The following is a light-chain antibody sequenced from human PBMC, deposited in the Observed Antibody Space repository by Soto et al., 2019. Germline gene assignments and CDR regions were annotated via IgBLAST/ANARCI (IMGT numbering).Light chain of an antibody. V-gene: IGLV2-14*03. CDR1: SSDVGAYKY. Sequence: QSVLTQPASVSGSPGQSVTISCTGTSSDVGAYKYVSWYQKHPGKAPKLMIYGVSNRPSGVSNRFSGSKSGNTAFLTISVLQPEDEADYYCSSFTGPTTLDVFGTGTTLTVL. J-gene: IGLJ1*01. CDR2: GVS. CDR3: SSFTGPTTLDV.